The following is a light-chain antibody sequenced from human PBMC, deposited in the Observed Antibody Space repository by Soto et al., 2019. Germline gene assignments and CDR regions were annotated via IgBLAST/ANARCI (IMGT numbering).Light chain of an antibody. CDR1: QGIGKY. V-gene: IGKV1-27*01. CDR3: QKYDSAPFFT. Sequence: DIQMTQTPPSLSASIGDRVTITCRASQGIGKYLAWYQQKPGKVPKLLIYAASTLQSGVPSRFSGSGSGTDFTLTIRSLQPEDVATYYCQKYDSAPFFTFGPGTRVDV. CDR2: AAS. J-gene: IGKJ3*01.